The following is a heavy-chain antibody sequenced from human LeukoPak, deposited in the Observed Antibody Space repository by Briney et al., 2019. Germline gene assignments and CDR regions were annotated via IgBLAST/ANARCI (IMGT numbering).Heavy chain of an antibody. CDR3: ARHFGYCSSTSCYALPIDY. J-gene: IGHJ4*02. Sequence: GESLQISCQGSGSSCTTYWIGWVRQLPGKGLEWMGVIYPGDSDTRYSPSFQGQVPMSVDKSISTAYLQWSSLKASDTAMYYCARHFGYCSSTSCYALPIDYWGQGTLVTVSS. V-gene: IGHV5-51*01. CDR1: GSSCTTYW. CDR2: IYPGDSDT. D-gene: IGHD2-2*03.